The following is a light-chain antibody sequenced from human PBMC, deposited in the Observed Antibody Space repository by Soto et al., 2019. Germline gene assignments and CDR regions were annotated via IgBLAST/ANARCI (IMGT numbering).Light chain of an antibody. J-gene: IGKJ1*01. CDR2: DAS. CDR3: QQYNGYSWT. Sequence: DIQMTQSPSTLSASVGDRVAITCRASQSISQWVAWYQQKPGRAPELLIYDASKLKSGVPSRFSGSGSATEFSLTITSHQPDDSSMYYCQQYNGYSWTFGRRTKVEIK. CDR1: QSISQW. V-gene: IGKV1-5*01.